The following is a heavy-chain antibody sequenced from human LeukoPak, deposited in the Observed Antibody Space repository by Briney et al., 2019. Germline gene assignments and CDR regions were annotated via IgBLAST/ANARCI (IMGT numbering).Heavy chain of an antibody. CDR2: INHSGST. V-gene: IGHV4-39*07. CDR1: GGSISSSSYY. J-gene: IGHJ4*02. D-gene: IGHD5-12*01. CDR3: ARVGPLYGGYVLGY. Sequence: PSETLSLTCTVSGGSISSSSYYWSWIRQPPGKGLEWIGEINHSGSTNYNPSLKSRVTISVDTSKNQFSLKLSSVTAADTAVYYCARVGPLYGGYVLGYWGQGTLVTVSS.